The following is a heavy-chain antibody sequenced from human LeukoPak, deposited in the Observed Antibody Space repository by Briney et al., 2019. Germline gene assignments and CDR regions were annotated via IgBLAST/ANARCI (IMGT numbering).Heavy chain of an antibody. J-gene: IGHJ4*02. Sequence: GGSLRLSCAASGFTFSSYAMHWVRQAPGKGLEWVSYISSSGSTIYYADSVKGRFTISRDNAKNSLYLQMNSLRAEDTAVYYCAREGDKRDYGDPMPYYFDYWGQGTLVTVSS. V-gene: IGHV3-48*03. CDR2: ISSSGSTI. D-gene: IGHD4-17*01. CDR3: AREGDKRDYGDPMPYYFDY. CDR1: GFTFSSYA.